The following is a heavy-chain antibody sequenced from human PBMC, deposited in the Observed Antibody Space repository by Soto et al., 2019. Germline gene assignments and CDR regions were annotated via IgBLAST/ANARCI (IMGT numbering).Heavy chain of an antibody. D-gene: IGHD6-13*01. Sequence: GGSLRLSCAASGFTFSSYWMHWARQAPGKGLVWVSRINSDGSSTSYADSVKGRITISRDNAKNTLYLQMTSLRAEDTAVYYCATGYSSSWYYTLAYWGQGVLVTVSS. CDR1: GFTFSSYW. CDR3: ATGYSSSWYYTLAY. V-gene: IGHV3-74*01. J-gene: IGHJ4*02. CDR2: INSDGSST.